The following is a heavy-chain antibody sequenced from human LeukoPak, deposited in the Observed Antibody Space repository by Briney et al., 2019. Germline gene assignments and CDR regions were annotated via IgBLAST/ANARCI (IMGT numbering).Heavy chain of an antibody. CDR2: INPNSGDT. CDR1: GYTFSGSY. J-gene: IGHJ4*02. D-gene: IGHD3-10*01. V-gene: IGHV1-2*06. CDR3: ARSMVRGVNPVRQLGY. Sequence: AASVKVSCKTSGYTFSGSYIHWVRQAPGQGLEWMGRINPNSGDTNYAQNFHGRVTMTRDTSISTAYMELSRLRSDDTAVYYCARSMVRGVNPVRQLGYWGQGTLVTVSS.